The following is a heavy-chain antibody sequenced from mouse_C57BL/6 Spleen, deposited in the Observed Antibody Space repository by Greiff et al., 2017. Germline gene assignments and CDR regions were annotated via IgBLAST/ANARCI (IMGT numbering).Heavy chain of an antibody. Sequence: QVQLQQPGAELVRPGSSVKLSCKASGYTFTSYWMHWVKQRPIQGLEWIGNIDPSDSATHYNQKFKDKATLTGDKSSSTAYMQLSSLTSEDSAVYYCARIRDSNYPFDYWGQGTTLTVSS. CDR3: ARIRDSNYPFDY. J-gene: IGHJ2*01. V-gene: IGHV1-52*01. CDR2: IDPSDSAT. D-gene: IGHD2-5*01. CDR1: GYTFTSYW.